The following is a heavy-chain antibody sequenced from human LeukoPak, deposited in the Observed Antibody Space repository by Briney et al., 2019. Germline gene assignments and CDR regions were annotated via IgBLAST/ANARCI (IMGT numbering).Heavy chain of an antibody. J-gene: IGHJ4*02. CDR3: ARGSSGSYYNYFDY. Sequence: ASVKVSCKASGYTFSNYYMHWVRQAPGQGLGWMGLINPSGGSTSYVQKFQGRVTMTRDTSTTTFYMDLSSLRSEDTAVYYCARGSSGSYYNYFDYWGQGTLVTVSS. D-gene: IGHD1-26*01. CDR1: GYTFSNYY. V-gene: IGHV1-46*01. CDR2: INPSGGST.